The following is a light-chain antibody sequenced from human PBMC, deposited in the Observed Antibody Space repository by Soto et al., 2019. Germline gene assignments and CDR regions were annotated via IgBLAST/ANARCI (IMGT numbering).Light chain of an antibody. CDR1: QTISSW. J-gene: IGKJ1*01. CDR2: KAS. Sequence: DIQMTQSPSTLSGSVGDRVTITCRASQTISSWLAWYQQKPGKAPKLLIYKASTLKSGVPSRFSGSGSGTDFALTISRLEPEDFAVYYCQQYVTYPWTFGQGTKVDNK. V-gene: IGKV1-5*03. CDR3: QQYVTYPWT.